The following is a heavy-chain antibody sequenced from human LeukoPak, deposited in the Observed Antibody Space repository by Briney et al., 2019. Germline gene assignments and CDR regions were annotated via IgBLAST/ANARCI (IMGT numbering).Heavy chain of an antibody. CDR2: IYYSGST. V-gene: IGHV4-39*01. J-gene: IGHJ5*02. Sequence: SETLSLTCTVSGGSISSSSYYWGWIRQPPGKGPEWIGSIYYSGSTYYNPSLKSRVTISVDTSKNQFSLKLSSVTAADTAVYYCARQAVDDFWSGYYWRINWFDPWGQGTLVTVSS. CDR3: ARQAVDDFWSGYYWRINWFDP. CDR1: GGSISSSSYY. D-gene: IGHD3-3*01.